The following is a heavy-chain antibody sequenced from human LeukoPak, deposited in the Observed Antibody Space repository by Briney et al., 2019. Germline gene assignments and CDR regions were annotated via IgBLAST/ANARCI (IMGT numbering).Heavy chain of an antibody. D-gene: IGHD3-10*02. CDR1: GGSISSYY. CDR3: ARVMLDYYYYMDV. V-gene: IGHV4-59*01. J-gene: IGHJ6*03. CDR2: IYYSGST. Sequence: SETLSLTCTVSGGSISSYYWSWIRQPPGKGLEWIGYIYYSGSTYYNPSLKSRVTISVDTSKNQFSLKLSSVTAADTAVYYCARVMLDYYYYMDVWGKGTTVTVSS.